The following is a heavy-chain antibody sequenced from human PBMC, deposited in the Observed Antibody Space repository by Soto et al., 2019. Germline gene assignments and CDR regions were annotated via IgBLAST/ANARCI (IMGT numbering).Heavy chain of an antibody. D-gene: IGHD2-2*01. CDR2: ISPMFGAA. CDR3: AREVQVHTPAFVY. CDR1: GGTFNTYA. V-gene: IGHV1-69*19. J-gene: IGHJ4*02. Sequence: QVQLVQSGAEMKKPGSSVKVSCQSSGGTFNTYAMNWVRQAPGQGPEWMGDISPMFGAANYAPNFQGSVTITADESTGTSYMQLSSLTSEDTALYFCAREVQVHTPAFVYWGQGTLVTVSS.